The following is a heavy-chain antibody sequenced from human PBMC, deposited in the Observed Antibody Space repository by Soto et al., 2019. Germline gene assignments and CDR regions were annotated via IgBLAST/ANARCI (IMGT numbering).Heavy chain of an antibody. D-gene: IGHD6-19*01. CDR1: GGSISTYY. CDR2: IYTSGGT. CDR3: ARVTVAGVDYGMEV. V-gene: IGHV4-4*07. Sequence: SETLSLTCTVSGGSISTYYWSWIRQPAGKALEWIGGIYTSGGTNYNPSLKSRVTMSGDTSKKQFTLKMSSVTAADTAVYYCARVTVAGVDYGMEVWGQGTKVTVSS. J-gene: IGHJ6*02.